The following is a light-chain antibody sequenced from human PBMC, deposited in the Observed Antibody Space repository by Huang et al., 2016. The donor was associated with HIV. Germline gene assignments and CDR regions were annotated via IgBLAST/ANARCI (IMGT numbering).Light chain of an antibody. Sequence: DVVLTQSPLSLPVTLGQPASISCKSSHSLIHSDGNTYLNWFLQRPGQATRRLLYKGSKRDFGVQARVSGSGSGDEFTLTIRRGEGDDIGVDYGKQGTHWPRTFGQGTKVEVK. CDR3: KQGTHWPRT. CDR1: HSLIHSDGNTY. V-gene: IGKV2-30*02. J-gene: IGKJ1*01. CDR2: KGS.